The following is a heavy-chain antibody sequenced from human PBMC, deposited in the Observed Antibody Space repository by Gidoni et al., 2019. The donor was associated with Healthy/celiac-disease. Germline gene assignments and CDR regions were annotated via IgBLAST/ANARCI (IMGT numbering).Heavy chain of an antibody. D-gene: IGHD3-10*01. Sequence: QVQLQESGPGLVKPSETLSLPCTVSGGSISSYYWSWIRQPPGKGLEWIGYIYYSGSTNYNPSLKSRVTISVDTSKNQFSLKLSSVTAADTAVYYCARGPPLIWFGELRDWYFDLWGRGTLVTVSS. V-gene: IGHV4-59*01. CDR1: GGSISSYY. CDR2: IYYSGST. CDR3: ARGPPLIWFGELRDWYFDL. J-gene: IGHJ2*01.